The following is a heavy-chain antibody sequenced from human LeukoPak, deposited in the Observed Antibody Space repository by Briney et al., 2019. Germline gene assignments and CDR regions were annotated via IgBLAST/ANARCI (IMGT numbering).Heavy chain of an antibody. CDR2: IIPIFGTA. D-gene: IGHD3-3*01. CDR1: GGTFSSYA. V-gene: IGHV1-69*06. J-gene: IGHJ4*02. CDR3: AREDFWSGYYTGMIGY. Sequence: SVKVSCKASGGTFSSYAISWVRQAPGQGLEWMGGIIPIFGTANYAQKFQGRVTITADKSTSTAYMELSSLRSEDTAVYYCAREDFWSGYYTGMIGYWGQGTLVTVSS.